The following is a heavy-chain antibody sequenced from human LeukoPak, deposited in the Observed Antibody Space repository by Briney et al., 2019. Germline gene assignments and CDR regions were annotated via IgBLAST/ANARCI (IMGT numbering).Heavy chain of an antibody. J-gene: IGHJ4*02. CDR3: ARHLGGNFDY. CDR1: GFTFRSHG. CDR2: ILYDGSDS. D-gene: IGHD1-26*01. V-gene: IGHV3-33*05. Sequence: GGSLRLSCAASGFTFRSHGMHWVRQAPGKGLEWVGVILYDGSDSYYTDSVKGRFTLSRDNSKNTLYLQMNSLRAEDTAVYYCARHLGGNFDYWGQGTLVTVSS.